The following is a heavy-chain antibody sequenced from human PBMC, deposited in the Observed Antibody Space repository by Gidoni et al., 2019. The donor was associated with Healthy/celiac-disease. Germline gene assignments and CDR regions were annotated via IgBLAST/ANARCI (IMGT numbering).Heavy chain of an antibody. J-gene: IGHJ6*02. CDR3: ASGYEDYYYGMDV. Sequence: QVQLQESGPGLVKPSQTLSPTCTVPGGSISSGSYYWSWLRQPAGKGLEWIGRIYTSGSTNYNPSLKSRVTMSVDTSKNQFSLKLSSVTAADTAVYYCASGYEDYYYGMDVWGQGTTVTVSS. V-gene: IGHV4-61*02. D-gene: IGHD1-1*01. CDR1: GGSISSGSYY. CDR2: IYTSGST.